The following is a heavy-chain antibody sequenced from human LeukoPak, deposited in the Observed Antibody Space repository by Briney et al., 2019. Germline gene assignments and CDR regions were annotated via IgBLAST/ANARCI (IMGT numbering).Heavy chain of an antibody. Sequence: GGSLRLSCAASGFTFHDYAMHWVRQAPGKGLEWVSGISWNSGIIGYADFVKGRFTTSRDNAKNSLYLQMNSLRAEDTAVYYCAELGITMIGGVWGKGTTVTISS. V-gene: IGHV3-9*01. CDR2: ISWNSGII. CDR1: GFTFHDYA. J-gene: IGHJ6*04. D-gene: IGHD3-10*02. CDR3: AELGITMIGGV.